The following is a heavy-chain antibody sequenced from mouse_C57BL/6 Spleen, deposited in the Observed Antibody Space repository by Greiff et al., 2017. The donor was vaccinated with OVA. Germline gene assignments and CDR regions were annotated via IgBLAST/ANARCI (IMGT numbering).Heavy chain of an antibody. J-gene: IGHJ4*01. D-gene: IGHD4-1*01. Sequence: EVQLQQSGPVLVKPGASVKMSCKASGYTFTDYYMNWVKQSHGKSLEWIGVINPYNGGTSYNQKFKGKATLTVDKSSSTAYMELNSLTSEDSAVYNGARDFAGTDYAMDYWGQGTSVTVSS. CDR2: INPYNGGT. CDR3: ARDFAGTDYAMDY. CDR1: GYTFTDYY. V-gene: IGHV1-19*01.